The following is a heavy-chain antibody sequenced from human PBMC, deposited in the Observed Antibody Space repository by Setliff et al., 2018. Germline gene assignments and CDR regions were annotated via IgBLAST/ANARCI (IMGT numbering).Heavy chain of an antibody. Sequence: SETLSLTCRVSGYSIGSDYFWAWVRQPPGKGLEWVGRVYNSGTTYNAFFASRVTMSIDTSKNQFSLNLNSVTAADTALYYCAKESLAINTRWFDPWGQGILVTVS. D-gene: IGHD3-3*02. CDR2: VYNSGTT. CDR1: GYSIGSDYF. CDR3: AKESLAINTRWFDP. J-gene: IGHJ5*02. V-gene: IGHV4-38-2*02.